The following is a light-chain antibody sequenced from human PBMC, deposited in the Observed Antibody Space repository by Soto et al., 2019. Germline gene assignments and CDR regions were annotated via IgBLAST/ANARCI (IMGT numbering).Light chain of an antibody. CDR1: QSVNSW. CDR3: QQANSFPLT. V-gene: IGKV1-5*01. CDR2: DAS. Sequence: DIAMTQSPSTLSASGGDRVTITFRASQSVNSWLAWYQQKPGKAPKFLIYDASSLESGVPSRFSGSGSGTEFTLTISSLQPEDFATYYCQQANSFPLTFGGGTKVDIK. J-gene: IGKJ4*01.